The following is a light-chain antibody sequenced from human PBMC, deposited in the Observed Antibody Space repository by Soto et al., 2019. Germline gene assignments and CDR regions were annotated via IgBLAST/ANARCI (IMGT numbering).Light chain of an antibody. V-gene: IGKV1-5*01. Sequence: DSQMTQSPSTLSASVGDRVTITCQASQSISSWLAWYQQKPGKAPKLLIYDPSSWESGVPSRCIGSEDATKFTIAITRLQNDDFASYYCQQYKTWWTLGKGTKVDI. CDR3: QQYKTWWT. CDR1: QSISSW. CDR2: DPS. J-gene: IGKJ1*01.